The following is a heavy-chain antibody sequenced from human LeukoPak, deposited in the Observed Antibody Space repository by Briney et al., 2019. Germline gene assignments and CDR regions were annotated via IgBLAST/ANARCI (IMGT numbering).Heavy chain of an antibody. CDR3: ARPYCSSTSCSPYYYYGMDV. CDR2: ISYDGSNK. V-gene: IGHV3-30*03. D-gene: IGHD2-2*01. Sequence: PGGSLRLSCAASGFTVSSNYMSWVRQAPGKGLEWVAVISYDGSNKYYADSVKGRFTISRDNSKNTLYLQMNSLRAEDTAVYYCARPYCSSTSCSPYYYYGMDVWGQGTTVTVSS. CDR1: GFTVSSNY. J-gene: IGHJ6*02.